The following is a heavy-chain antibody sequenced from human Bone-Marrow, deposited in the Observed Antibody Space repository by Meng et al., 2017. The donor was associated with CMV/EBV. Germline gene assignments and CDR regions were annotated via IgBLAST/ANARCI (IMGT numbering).Heavy chain of an antibody. CDR2: IIPIFGTA. V-gene: IGHV1-69*05. D-gene: IGHD3-22*01. CDR3: ARAYHSYDSSGYYYPFDY. J-gene: IGHJ4*02. CDR1: TFGSKA. Sequence: TFGSKAMSWVRQAPGQGLEWMGGIIPIFGTANYAQKFQGRVTITTDESTSTAYMELRSLRSEDTAVYYCARAYHSYDSSGYYYPFDYWGQGTLVTVSS.